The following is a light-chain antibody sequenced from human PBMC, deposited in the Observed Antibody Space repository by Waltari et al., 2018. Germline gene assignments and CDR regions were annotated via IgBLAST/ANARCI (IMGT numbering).Light chain of an antibody. CDR1: SSNIGSNP. CDR2: SDN. Sequence: QSVLTQPPSASGTPGQSVTISCSGSSSNIGSNPVQWYQHLPGPAPKLLIFSDNQRPSGVPDRFSGSKSGSSASLAISGLQSYDESLFYCAAWDDSLNALVFGGGTQLTVL. CDR3: AAWDDSLNALV. V-gene: IGLV1-44*01. J-gene: IGLJ2*01.